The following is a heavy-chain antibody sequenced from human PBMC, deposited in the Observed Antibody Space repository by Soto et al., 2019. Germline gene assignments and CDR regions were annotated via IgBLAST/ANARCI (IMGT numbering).Heavy chain of an antibody. CDR1: GFTFSSYS. CDR2: IGGSSGHI. J-gene: IGHJ4*02. CDR3: ARTNWAYSNYFAY. D-gene: IGHD2-15*01. V-gene: IGHV3-21*01. Sequence: EVQLVESGGGLVKPGGSLRLSCAASGFTFSSYSMVWVRQAPEKGLEWVSSIGGSSGHIYYADSLKGRFTISRDNAKNSLYLQMNSLRVDDTAVYYCARTNWAYSNYFAYWGQGTRVTVSS.